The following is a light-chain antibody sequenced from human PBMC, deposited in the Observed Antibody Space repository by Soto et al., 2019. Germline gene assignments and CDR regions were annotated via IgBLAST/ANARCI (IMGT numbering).Light chain of an antibody. CDR2: DAS. V-gene: IGKV1-5*01. J-gene: IGKJ1*01. Sequence: DIQMTQSPXTXXASVGXXVTXXXXXSQXXXXWLAWYQQKPGKAPKLLIYDASSLESGVPSRFSGSGSGTEFTLTISSLQPDDFATYYCQQYNSYSWTFGQGTKVEIK. CDR1: QXXXXW. CDR3: QQYNSYSWT.